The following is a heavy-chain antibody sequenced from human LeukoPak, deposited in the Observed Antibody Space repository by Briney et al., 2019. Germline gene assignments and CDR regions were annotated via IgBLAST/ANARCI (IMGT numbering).Heavy chain of an antibody. Sequence: GGSLRLSCAASGFTFSSYEMNWVRQAPGKGLEWVSYISSSGSTIYYADSVKGRFTISRDNAKNSLYLQVNSLRAEDTAVYYCARQIYLGKIIVATTNYFDYWGQGTLVTVSS. CDR1: GFTFSSYE. J-gene: IGHJ4*02. V-gene: IGHV3-48*03. CDR2: ISSSGSTI. D-gene: IGHD5-12*01. CDR3: ARQIYLGKIIVATTNYFDY.